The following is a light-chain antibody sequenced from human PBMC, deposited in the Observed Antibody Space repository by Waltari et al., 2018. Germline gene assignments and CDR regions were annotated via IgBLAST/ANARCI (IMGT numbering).Light chain of an antibody. CDR2: SNN. Sequence: QSVLTQPPSASGTPGQRVTISCSGSSSNIGTNTVPWYQQLEGAAPKLLIYSNNHRPSVVPDRFSASKSGASASLAISGIQSEDEAEYFCAAWDGSLSGYYVFGTGTKVTVL. CDR1: SSNIGTNT. J-gene: IGLJ1*01. V-gene: IGLV1-44*01. CDR3: AAWDGSLSGYYV.